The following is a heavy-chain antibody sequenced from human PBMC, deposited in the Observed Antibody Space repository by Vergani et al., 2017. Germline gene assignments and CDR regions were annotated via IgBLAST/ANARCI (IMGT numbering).Heavy chain of an antibody. CDR2: ISSSSSYI. CDR3: ATDFGRAMVRGDY. V-gene: IGHV3-21*01. Sequence: EVQLVESGGGLVQPGGSLRLSCAASGFTFSSYSMNWVRQAPGKGLEWVSSISSSSSYIYYADSVKGRFTISRDNAKNSLYLQMNSLRAEDTAVYYCATDFGRAMVRGDYWGQGTLVTVSS. CDR1: GFTFSSYS. J-gene: IGHJ4*02. D-gene: IGHD3-10*01.